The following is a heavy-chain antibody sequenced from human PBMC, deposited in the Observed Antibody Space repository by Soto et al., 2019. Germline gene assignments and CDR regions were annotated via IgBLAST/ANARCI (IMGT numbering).Heavy chain of an antibody. V-gene: IGHV3-33*01. D-gene: IGHD6-13*01. Sequence: GSLRLSCAASGFTFSSYGMHWVRQAPGKGLEWVAVIWYDGSNKYYADSVKGRFTISRDNSKNTLYLQMNSLRAEDTAVYYCGRQSISSWYIEYWGQGTLVTVSS. J-gene: IGHJ4*02. CDR3: GRQSISSWYIEY. CDR2: IWYDGSNK. CDR1: GFTFSSYG.